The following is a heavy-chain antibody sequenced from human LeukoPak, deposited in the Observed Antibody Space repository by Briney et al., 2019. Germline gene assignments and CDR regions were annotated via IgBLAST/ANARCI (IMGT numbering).Heavy chain of an antibody. V-gene: IGHV3-21*01. Sequence: GGSLRLSCATSRFTFSSHDMHWIRQAPGKGLEWVSSVDYSGGDTHYADSVMGRFTISRDNAKNSLSLQMNSLRAEDTAVYYCARETPQSSSWTAFDYWGQGTLVTVSS. J-gene: IGHJ4*02. D-gene: IGHD6-13*01. CDR3: ARETPQSSSWTAFDY. CDR1: RFTFSSHD. CDR2: VDYSGGDT.